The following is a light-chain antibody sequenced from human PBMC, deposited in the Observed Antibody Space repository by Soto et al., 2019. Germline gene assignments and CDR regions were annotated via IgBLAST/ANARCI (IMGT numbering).Light chain of an antibody. CDR2: ATS. Sequence: IVLTHSPGTVSLSPEEGATLCWWSSPTISYRSLALYQHPPGRAPRLLICATSRRAAGLPHRFIGSGCGTDSTPSSSMLEPADSAVYYCQHYDNPLLTFGRGTKVDIK. J-gene: IGKJ3*01. V-gene: IGKV3-20*01. CDR1: PTISYRS. CDR3: QHYDNPLLT.